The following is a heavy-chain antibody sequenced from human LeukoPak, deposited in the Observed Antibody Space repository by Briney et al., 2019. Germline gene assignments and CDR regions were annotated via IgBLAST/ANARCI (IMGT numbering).Heavy chain of an antibody. V-gene: IGHV5-51*01. D-gene: IGHD6-13*01. J-gene: IGHJ5*02. CDR1: GYSFTSYW. Sequence: GESLKISCQCFGYSFTSYWIGWVRQMPGKGMEWMGVIYPGDLRVRYKPSFQGQVTISVDKSINTAYLQWVSLRASDSAMYYCACRDLTSTWSFPWGQGTLVTVSS. CDR3: ACRDLTSTWSFP. CDR2: IYPGDLRV.